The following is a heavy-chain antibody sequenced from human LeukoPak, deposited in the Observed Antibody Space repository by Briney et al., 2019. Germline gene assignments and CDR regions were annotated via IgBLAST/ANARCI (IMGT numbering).Heavy chain of an antibody. D-gene: IGHD3-22*01. CDR2: MNPNSGNT. J-gene: IGHJ5*02. CDR1: GYTFTSYD. Sequence: ASVKVSCKASGYTFTSYDINWVRQATGQGLEWMGWMNPNSGNTGYAQKLQGRVTITRDTSASTAYMELSTLRSEDTAVYYCARVPYYYDNNWFDPWGQGTLVTVSS. CDR3: ARVPYYYDNNWFDP. V-gene: IGHV1-8*01.